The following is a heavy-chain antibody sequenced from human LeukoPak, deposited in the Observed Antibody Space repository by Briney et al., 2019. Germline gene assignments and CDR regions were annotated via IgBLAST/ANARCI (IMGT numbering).Heavy chain of an antibody. J-gene: IGHJ4*02. CDR1: GFTFSSNA. V-gene: IGHV3-21*01. CDR2: VSSSVAYI. Sequence: GGSLRLSCAASGFTFSSNAMDWIRQAPGKGLEWVASVSSSVAYIYYADLMEGPFTISRDNAKNSLILQMNSLRAEDTAVYYCARGVGNYRYYFDSWGQGTLVTVSS. D-gene: IGHD3-22*01. CDR3: ARGVGNYRYYFDS.